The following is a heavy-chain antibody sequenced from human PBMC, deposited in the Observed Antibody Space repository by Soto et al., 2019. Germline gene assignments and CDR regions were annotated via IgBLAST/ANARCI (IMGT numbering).Heavy chain of an antibody. J-gene: IGHJ6*02. CDR3: GRCRTDSYAMDV. D-gene: IGHD5-18*01. V-gene: IGHV1-18*01. CDR2: ISPYNGRT. Sequence: ASGKVSCKPSGYSFTSYGIGWVRQVPGQGPERMGWISPYNGRTNYAQSVKGRVVMTTDISTNTVYLELRSLRSDDSAIYYCGRCRTDSYAMDVWGQGTTVTVSS. CDR1: GYSFTSYG.